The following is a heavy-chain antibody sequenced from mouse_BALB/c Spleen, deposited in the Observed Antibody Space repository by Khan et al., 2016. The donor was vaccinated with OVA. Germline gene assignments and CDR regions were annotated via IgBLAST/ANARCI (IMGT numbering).Heavy chain of an antibody. CDR3: ARQPGYYGSSFYLDN. Sequence: EVELVESGGDLVKPGGSLKLSCAVSGFTFSSYGMSWVRQTPDKRLEWVATISSGGSYTYYPDSVKGRFTISRDNAKNTLHLQVSSLKSEDTAIYYCARQPGYYGSSFYLDNWGQGTTLTVSS. D-gene: IGHD1-1*01. J-gene: IGHJ2*01. V-gene: IGHV5-6*01. CDR2: ISSGGSYT. CDR1: GFTFSSYG.